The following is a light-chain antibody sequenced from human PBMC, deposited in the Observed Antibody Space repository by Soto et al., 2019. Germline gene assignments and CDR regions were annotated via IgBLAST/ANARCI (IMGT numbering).Light chain of an antibody. V-gene: IGLV1-47*01. Sequence: QSVLTQPPSASGTPGQRVTIFCSGSSSNIGSNSVYWYQQLPGTAPKLLIFKNSQRPSGVPDRFSGSKSGTSASLAVSGLRSGDEADYYCAAWDDRLRGFLFGPGTKVTVL. CDR1: SSNIGSNS. CDR3: AAWDDRLRGFL. J-gene: IGLJ1*01. CDR2: KNS.